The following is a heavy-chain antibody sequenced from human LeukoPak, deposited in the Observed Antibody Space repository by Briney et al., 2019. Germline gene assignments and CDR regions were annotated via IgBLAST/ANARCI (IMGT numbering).Heavy chain of an antibody. V-gene: IGHV1-69*13. CDR2: IIPIFGTA. Sequence: SVKVSCKASGGTFSSYAISWVRQAPGQGLEWMGGIIPIFGTANYAQKFQGRVTITADESTSTAYMELSSLRSEDTAVYYCATYHGLRTYYYGMDVWGQGTTVTVSS. CDR1: GGTFSSYA. D-gene: IGHD5/OR15-5a*01. CDR3: ATYHGLRTYYYGMDV. J-gene: IGHJ6*02.